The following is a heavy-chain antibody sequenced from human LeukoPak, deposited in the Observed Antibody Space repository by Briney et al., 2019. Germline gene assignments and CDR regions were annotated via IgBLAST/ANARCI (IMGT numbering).Heavy chain of an antibody. J-gene: IGHJ4*02. CDR1: GFTFSDYY. D-gene: IGHD6-19*01. CDR3: AKAPFSLSSGWYFFDY. V-gene: IGHV3-11*01. Sequence: GGSLRLSCAASGFTFSDYYMSWIRQAPGKGLEWVSYISSSGSTIYYADSVKGRFTISRDNAKNSLYLQMNSLRAEDTAVYYCAKAPFSLSSGWYFFDYWGQGTLVTVSS. CDR2: ISSSGSTI.